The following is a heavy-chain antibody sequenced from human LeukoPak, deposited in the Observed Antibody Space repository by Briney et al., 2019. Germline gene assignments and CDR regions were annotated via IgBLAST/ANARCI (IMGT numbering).Heavy chain of an antibody. CDR1: GYTFSNYG. D-gene: IGHD1-26*01. V-gene: IGHV1-18*01. Sequence: ASVKVSCKASGYTFSNYGLAWVRQAPGQGLEWMGWISGYNGDANYAQKLQGRVTMTTDTITTTVYMELRSLRSDDTAVYYCARDSPPVRELDYWGQGTLVTVSS. J-gene: IGHJ4*02. CDR2: ISGYNGDA. CDR3: ARDSPPVRELDY.